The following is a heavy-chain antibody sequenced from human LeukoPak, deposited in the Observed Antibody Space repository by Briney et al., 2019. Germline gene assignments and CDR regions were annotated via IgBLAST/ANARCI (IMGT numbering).Heavy chain of an antibody. CDR1: GGSISSYY. V-gene: IGHV4-4*07. CDR2: IYTRGST. J-gene: IGHJ5*02. Sequence: SETLSLTCTVSGGSISSYYWSWIRQPARKGLDWIGRIYTRGSTNYNPSLNSRVNMSVDTSENQFSLKLSSVTAAGAAVYYCARDRGGDMAWFDPWGQGTLVSVSS. D-gene: IGHD3-16*01. CDR3: ARDRGGDMAWFDP.